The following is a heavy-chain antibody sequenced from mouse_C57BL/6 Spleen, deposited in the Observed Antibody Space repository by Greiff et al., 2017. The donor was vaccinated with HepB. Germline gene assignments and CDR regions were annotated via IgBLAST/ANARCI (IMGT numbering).Heavy chain of an antibody. J-gene: IGHJ3*01. D-gene: IGHD1-1*01. CDR1: GYAFSSYW. V-gene: IGHV1-80*01. CDR2: IYPGDGDT. Sequence: VKLMESGAELVKPGASVKISCKASGYAFSSYWMNWVKQRPGKGLEWIGKIYPGDGDTNYNGKFKGKATLTADKSSSTAYMQLSSLTSEDSAVYFCARDFYYGSSPWFAYWGQGTLVTVSA. CDR3: ARDFYYGSSPWFAY.